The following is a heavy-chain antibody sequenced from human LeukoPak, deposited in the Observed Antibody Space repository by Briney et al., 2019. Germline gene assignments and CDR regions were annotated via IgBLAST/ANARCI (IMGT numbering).Heavy chain of an antibody. CDR2: ISSSSSYI. V-gene: IGHV3-21*01. Sequence: GGSLRLSCAASGFTFSSYAMNWVRQAPGKGLEWVSSISSSSSYIYYADSVKGRFTISRDNAKNSLYLQMNSLRAEDTAVYYCARDAGCSGGSCCSEPYDYYYGMDVWGQGTTVTVSS. J-gene: IGHJ6*02. CDR3: ARDAGCSGGSCCSEPYDYYYGMDV. D-gene: IGHD2-15*01. CDR1: GFTFSSYA.